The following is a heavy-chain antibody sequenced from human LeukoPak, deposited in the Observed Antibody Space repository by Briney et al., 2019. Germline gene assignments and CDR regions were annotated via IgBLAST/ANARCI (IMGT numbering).Heavy chain of an antibody. D-gene: IGHD6-13*01. CDR1: GFTFSSYS. CDR2: ISSSSSYI. J-gene: IGHJ4*02. V-gene: IGHV3-21*05. Sequence: GGSLRLSCAASGFTFSSYSMNWVRQAPGKGLEWVSYISSSSSYIYYADSVKGRFTISRDNAKNSLYLQMNSLRAEDTAVYYCARAQQQLVQGDGFDYWGQGTLVTVSS. CDR3: ARAQQQLVQGDGFDY.